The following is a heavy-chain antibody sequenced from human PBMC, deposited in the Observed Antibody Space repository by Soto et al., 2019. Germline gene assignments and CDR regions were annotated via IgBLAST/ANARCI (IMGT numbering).Heavy chain of an antibody. CDR2: IIPIFGTA. J-gene: IGHJ5*02. Sequence: QVQLVQSGAEVKKPGSSVKVSCKASGGTFSSYAISWVRQAPGQGLEWMGGIIPIFGTANYAQKFQGKVKITADDSTSTAYMELSSLRSEDTAVYYCARGKYCSGGSCYSDWFDPWGQGTLVTVSS. V-gene: IGHV1-69*01. CDR1: GGTFSSYA. D-gene: IGHD2-15*01. CDR3: ARGKYCSGGSCYSDWFDP.